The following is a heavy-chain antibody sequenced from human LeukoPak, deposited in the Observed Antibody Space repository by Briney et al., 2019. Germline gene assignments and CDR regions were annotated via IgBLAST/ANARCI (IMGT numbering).Heavy chain of an antibody. CDR1: GFTVSSNY. CDR3: ARDYAMAYFDY. Sequence: GGSLRLSCAASGFTVSSNYMSWVRQAPGKGLEWVSVIYSGGSTYYADSVKGRFTISRDNSKNTLYLQMNSLRAEDTAVYYCARDYAMAYFDYWGQGTLVTVSS. J-gene: IGHJ4*02. V-gene: IGHV3-53*01. D-gene: IGHD5-18*01. CDR2: IYSGGST.